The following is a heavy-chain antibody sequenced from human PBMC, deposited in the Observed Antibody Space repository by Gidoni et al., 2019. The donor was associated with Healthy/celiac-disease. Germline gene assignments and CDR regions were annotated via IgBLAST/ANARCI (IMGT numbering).Heavy chain of an antibody. CDR1: GFTFSSYA. Sequence: EVQLLESGGGLVQPGGSLRLSWASSGFTFSSYAMSWVLQAPGKGLEWVSAISGSGGSTYYADSVKGRLTISRDNSKNTLYLQMNSLRAEDTAVYYCAKDRLDYVDWFDPWGQGTLVTVSS. D-gene: IGHD4-17*01. CDR2: ISGSGGST. V-gene: IGHV3-23*01. CDR3: AKDRLDYVDWFDP. J-gene: IGHJ5*02.